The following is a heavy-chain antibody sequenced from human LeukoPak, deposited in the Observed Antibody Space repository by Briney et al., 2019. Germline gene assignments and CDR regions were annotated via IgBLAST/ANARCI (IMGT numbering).Heavy chain of an antibody. Sequence: SETLSLTRTVSGDSVSSDSYYWSWIRQPPGKGLEWIGYFYYSGSTNYNPSLKNRVTISVDTSKNQFSLRLSSVTAADTAVYYCARARKVTYFDYWGQGTLVTVSS. CDR3: ARARKVTYFDY. V-gene: IGHV4-61*01. J-gene: IGHJ4*02. D-gene: IGHD3-10*01. CDR1: GDSVSSDSYY. CDR2: FYYSGST.